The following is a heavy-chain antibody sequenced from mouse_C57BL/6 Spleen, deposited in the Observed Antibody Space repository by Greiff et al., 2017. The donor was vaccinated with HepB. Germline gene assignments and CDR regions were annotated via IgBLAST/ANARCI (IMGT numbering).Heavy chain of an antibody. D-gene: IGHD1-2*01. J-gene: IGHJ2*01. CDR1: GYSFTGYY. CDR3: ARMTTAHFDY. CDR2: INPSTGGT. V-gene: IGHV1-42*01. Sequence: VQLQQSGPELVKPGASVKISCKASGYSFTGYYMNWVKQSPEKSLEWIGEINPSTGGTTYNQKFKAKATLTVDKSSSTAYMQLKSLTSEDSAVYYCARMTTAHFDYWGQGTTLTVSS.